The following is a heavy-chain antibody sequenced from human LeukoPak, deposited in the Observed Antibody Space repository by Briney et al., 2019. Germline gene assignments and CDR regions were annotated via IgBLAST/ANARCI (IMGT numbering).Heavy chain of an antibody. CDR1: GFTFSNYW. V-gene: IGHV3-7*04. CDR3: ARVPATVKADY. J-gene: IGHJ4*02. D-gene: IGHD4-17*01. CDR2: INQDGTKT. Sequence: GGSLRLSCAVSGFTFSNYWMSWVRQAQGKGLEWVANINQDGTKTYYVDSVKGRFTISRDNAKDSLLLHMNSLRAEDTALYYCARVPATVKADYWGQGTLVTVSS.